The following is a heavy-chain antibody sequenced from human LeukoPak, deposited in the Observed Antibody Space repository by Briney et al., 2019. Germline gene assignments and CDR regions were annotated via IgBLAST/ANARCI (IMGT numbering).Heavy chain of an antibody. J-gene: IGHJ4*02. CDR1: GASVGSAGYH. D-gene: IGHD1-26*01. V-gene: IGHV4-61*08. CDR2: IYYISNT. Sequence: PSETLSLTCTVSGASVGSAGYHWSWIRQPPGGGLEWIGYIYYISNTNYNPSLKSRVTMSVDPSKNQFSLKLNSVIAADTAVYYCARTQSQSGSYRYYFGYWGQGTLVTVSS. CDR3: ARTQSQSGSYRYYFGY.